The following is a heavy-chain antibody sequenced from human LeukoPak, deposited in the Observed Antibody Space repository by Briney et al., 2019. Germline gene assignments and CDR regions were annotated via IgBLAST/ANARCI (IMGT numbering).Heavy chain of an antibody. V-gene: IGHV4-61*02. CDR2: IYTSGST. J-gene: IGHJ5*02. Sequence: SETLSLTCTVSGGSISSGSYYWSWIRQPAGKGLEWIGRIYTSGSTNYNPSLKSRVTISVDTSKNQFSLKLSSVTAADTAVYYCARFTPQGYGWGGYNRFDPWGQGTLVTVSS. CDR3: ARFTPQGYGWGGYNRFDP. CDR1: GGSISSGSYY. D-gene: IGHD3-16*01.